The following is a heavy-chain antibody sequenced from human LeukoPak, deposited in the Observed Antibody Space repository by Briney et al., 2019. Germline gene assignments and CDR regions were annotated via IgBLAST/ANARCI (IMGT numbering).Heavy chain of an antibody. CDR3: ASSRGQQLVAYYYYMDV. CDR2: IYYSGST. J-gene: IGHJ6*03. Sequence: SETLSLTCTVSGGSISSSSYYWGWIRQPPGKGLEWIGSIYYSGSTYYNPSLKSRVTISVDTSKNQFSLKLSSVTAADTAVYYCASSRGQQLVAYYYYMDVWGKGTTVTVSS. CDR1: GGSISSSSYY. D-gene: IGHD6-13*01. V-gene: IGHV4-39*07.